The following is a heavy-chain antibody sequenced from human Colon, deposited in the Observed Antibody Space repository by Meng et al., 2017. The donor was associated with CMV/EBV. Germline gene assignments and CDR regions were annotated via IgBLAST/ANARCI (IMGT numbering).Heavy chain of an antibody. V-gene: IGHV3-23*01. CDR1: GFTFSSYA. Sequence: GGSLRLSCEASGFTFSSYAMSWVRQAPGKGLEWVSGISSGGATTYYAGSVKGRFAISRDNSKNTVFLEVNSLRADDAAVYYCAKSDSSSFYYKPLDYWGQGTLVTVSS. CDR3: AKSDSSSFYYKPLDY. J-gene: IGHJ4*02. D-gene: IGHD3-22*01. CDR2: ISSGGATT.